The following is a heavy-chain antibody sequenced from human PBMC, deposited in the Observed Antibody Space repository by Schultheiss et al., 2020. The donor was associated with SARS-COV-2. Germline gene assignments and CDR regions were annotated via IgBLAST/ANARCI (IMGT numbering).Heavy chain of an antibody. D-gene: IGHD6-25*01. V-gene: IGHV2-5*08. Sequence: SGPTLVKPTQTLTLTCTFSGFSLSTSGMCVSWIRQPPGKALEWLALIYWNDDKRYSPSLKSRLTITKDTSKNQVVLTMTNMDPVDTATYYCARIPGFSSGDPGGMDVWGQGTTVTVSS. CDR1: GFSLSTSGMC. CDR2: IYWNDDK. J-gene: IGHJ6*02. CDR3: ARIPGFSSGDPGGMDV.